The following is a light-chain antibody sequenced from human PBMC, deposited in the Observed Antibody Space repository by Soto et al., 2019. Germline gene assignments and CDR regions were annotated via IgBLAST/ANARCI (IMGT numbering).Light chain of an antibody. CDR1: QSVSSN. Sequence: EIVRTQSPATLSVSPGVRATLSCRARQSVSSNLAWYQQKTGQPPMLLIYGASTRATGIQARFSGSGSGTEFTLTISSLRSEVFAVYYYQQYNNRPLFGQAKRLEIK. CDR2: GAS. CDR3: QQYNNRPL. J-gene: IGKJ5*01. V-gene: IGKV3-15*01.